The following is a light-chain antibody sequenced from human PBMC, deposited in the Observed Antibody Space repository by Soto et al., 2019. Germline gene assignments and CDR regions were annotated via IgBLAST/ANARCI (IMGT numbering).Light chain of an antibody. V-gene: IGLV2-14*03. CDR1: GSDVVGFNF. Sequence: QSVRNQPSSVLGCSGQSITIPCPGNGSDVVGFNFVSWYQQHPGKAPKLIIYDVSDRPSGVSNRFSGSKSGNTASLTISGLQTEDEAAYYCSSYTGTTTLGYVFGTGTKVTVL. CDR3: SSYTGTTTLGYV. CDR2: DVS. J-gene: IGLJ1*01.